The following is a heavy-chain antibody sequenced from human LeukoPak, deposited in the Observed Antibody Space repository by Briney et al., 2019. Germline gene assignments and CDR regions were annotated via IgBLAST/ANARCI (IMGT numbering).Heavy chain of an antibody. CDR3: ARGLRQLYCSGGSCYYYYMDV. D-gene: IGHD2-15*01. V-gene: IGHV3-48*01. CDR1: GFTFSSYS. CDR2: ISSSSSTI. Sequence: GGSLRLSCAASGFTFSSYSMNWVRQAPGKGLEWVSYISSSSSTIYYADSVKGRFTISRDNAKNSLYLQMNSLRAEDTAVYYCARGLRQLYCSGGSCYYYYMDVWGKGTTVTVSS. J-gene: IGHJ6*03.